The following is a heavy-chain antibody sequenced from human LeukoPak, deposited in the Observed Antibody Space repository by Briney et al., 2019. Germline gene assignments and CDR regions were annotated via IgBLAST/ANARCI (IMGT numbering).Heavy chain of an antibody. Sequence: SETLSLTCTVSGGSISSSSYYWGWIRQPPGKGLEWIGSVYYSGSTYYNPSLKSRATISVDTSKNQFSLKLSSVTAADTAVYYCARRRFCSGGSCPFDYWGQGTLVTVSS. D-gene: IGHD2-15*01. CDR2: VYYSGST. J-gene: IGHJ4*02. CDR3: ARRRFCSGGSCPFDY. CDR1: GGSISSSSYY. V-gene: IGHV4-39*01.